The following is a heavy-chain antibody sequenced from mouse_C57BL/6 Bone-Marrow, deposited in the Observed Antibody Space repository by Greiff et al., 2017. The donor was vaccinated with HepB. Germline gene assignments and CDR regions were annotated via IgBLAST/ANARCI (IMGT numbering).Heavy chain of an antibody. CDR1: GFTFSDYY. CDR2: INYDGSST. J-gene: IGHJ2*01. Sequence: EVKLVESEGGLVQPGRSMKLSCTASGFTFSDYYMAWVRQVPEKGLEWVANINYDGSSTYYLDSLKSRFIISRDNAKNILYLQMSSLKSEDTATYYCARDRDSSGYDYWGQGTTLTVSS. D-gene: IGHD3-2*02. CDR3: ARDRDSSGYDY. V-gene: IGHV5-16*01.